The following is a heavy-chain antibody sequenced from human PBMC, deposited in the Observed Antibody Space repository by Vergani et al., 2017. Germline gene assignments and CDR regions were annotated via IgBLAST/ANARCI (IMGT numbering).Heavy chain of an antibody. V-gene: IGHV1-69*13. CDR3: ARDRNGYYGSGAYYYGMDV. Sequence: QVQLVQSGAEVKKPGSSVKVSCKASGGTFSSYAISGVRQAHGQGLEWMGRIIPIFGTANYAQKFQGRVTITADESTSTAYMELSSLRSEDTAVYYCARDRNGYYGSGAYYYGMDVWGQGTTVTVSS. CDR2: IIPIFGTA. J-gene: IGHJ6*02. D-gene: IGHD3-10*01. CDR1: GGTFSSYA.